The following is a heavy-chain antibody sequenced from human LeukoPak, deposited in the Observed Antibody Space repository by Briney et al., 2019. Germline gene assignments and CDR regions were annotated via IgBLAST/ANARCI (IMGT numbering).Heavy chain of an antibody. J-gene: IGHJ4*02. D-gene: IGHD2-15*01. CDR3: ARGVVVAAIFDD. V-gene: IGHV3-66*02. CDR2: IYSGGST. Sequence: PGGSLRLSCAASGFTVNSNYMSWVRQAPGKGLEWVSVIYSGGSTYYADSVKGRFTISRVNSKNTLYLQMNSLRAEDTAVYYCARGVVVAAIFDDWGQGTLVTVSS. CDR1: GFTVNSNY.